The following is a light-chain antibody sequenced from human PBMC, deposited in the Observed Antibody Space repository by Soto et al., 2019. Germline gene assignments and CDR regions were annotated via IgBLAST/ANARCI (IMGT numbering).Light chain of an antibody. V-gene: IGKV3-15*01. J-gene: IGKJ2*01. Sequence: EIVMTQSPATLSVSPGERATLSCRASQSVSSNLAWYQQKSGQAPRLLIYGASTRATGIPARFSGSGSGTEFNLTISSLKSEDFAVYYCQQYNNWPPPYTFGQGTKLEIK. CDR2: GAS. CDR1: QSVSSN. CDR3: QQYNNWPPPYT.